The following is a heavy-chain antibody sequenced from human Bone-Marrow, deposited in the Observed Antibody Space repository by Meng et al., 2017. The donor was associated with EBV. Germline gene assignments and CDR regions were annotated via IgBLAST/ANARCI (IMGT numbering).Heavy chain of an antibody. Sequence: VEVGGSGGGLVQPGGSLRLSCAASGFTFSSYAMSWVRQASGKGLEWVSAISGSGGSTYYADSVKGRFTISRDNAKNSLYLQMNSLRAEDTAVYYCARDKLGGSYYFDYWGQGTLVTVSS. CDR2: ISGSGGST. J-gene: IGHJ4*02. CDR3: ARDKLGGSYYFDY. V-gene: IGHV3-23*04. D-gene: IGHD1-26*01. CDR1: GFTFSSYA.